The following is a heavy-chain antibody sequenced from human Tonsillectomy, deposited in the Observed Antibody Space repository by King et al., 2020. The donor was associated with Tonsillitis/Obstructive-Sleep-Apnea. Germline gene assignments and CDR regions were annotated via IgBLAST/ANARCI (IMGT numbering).Heavy chain of an antibody. CDR1: GYSFTSYW. J-gene: IGHJ5*02. Sequence: VQLVQSGAEVKKPGESLKISCKGSGYSFTSYWIGWVRQMPGKGLEWMGIIYPGDSDTRYSPSFQGQVTISADKSISTAYLQWSSLKASDTAMYYCARLDVTIFGVVIISGWFDPWGQGTLVTVSS. CDR2: IYPGDSDT. CDR3: ARLDVTIFGVVIISGWFDP. D-gene: IGHD3-3*01. V-gene: IGHV5-51*03.